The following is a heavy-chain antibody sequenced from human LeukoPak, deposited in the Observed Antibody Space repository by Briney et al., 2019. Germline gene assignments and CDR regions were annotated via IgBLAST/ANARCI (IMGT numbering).Heavy chain of an antibody. CDR3: ARDPVEIATTEFDY. J-gene: IGHJ4*02. CDR1: GYTLTELS. Sequence: GASVKVSCKVSGYTLTELSVHWVRQAPGKGLEWMGNFDPKDGDTIYAQRFQGRVTMTEDTSTHTAYMELSSLRSEDTAVYYCARDPVEIATTEFDYWGQGTLVTVSS. D-gene: IGHD5-24*01. V-gene: IGHV1-24*01. CDR2: FDPKDGDT.